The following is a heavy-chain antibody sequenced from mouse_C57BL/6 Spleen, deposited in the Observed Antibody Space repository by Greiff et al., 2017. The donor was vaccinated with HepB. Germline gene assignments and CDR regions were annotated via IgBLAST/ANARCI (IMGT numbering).Heavy chain of an antibody. Sequence: VQLQQPGAELVKPGASVKLSCKASGYTFTSYWMQWVKQRPGQGLEWIGEIDPSDSYTNYNQKFKGKATLTVDTSSSTAYMQLSSLTSEDSAVYYCARDGNQYYYAMDYWGQGTSVTVSS. CDR2: IDPSDSYT. J-gene: IGHJ4*01. D-gene: IGHD2-1*01. CDR3: ARDGNQYYYAMDY. CDR1: GYTFTSYW. V-gene: IGHV1-50*01.